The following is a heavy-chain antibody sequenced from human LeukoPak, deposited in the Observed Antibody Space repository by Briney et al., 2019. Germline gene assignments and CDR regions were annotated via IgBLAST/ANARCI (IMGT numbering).Heavy chain of an antibody. CDR1: GFSVGSNY. D-gene: IGHD3-10*01. CDR2: LYAGGKS. Sequence: GGSLRLSCAASGFSVGSNYMSWVRQAPGTGLEWVSVLYAGGKSYYVDTVKGRFTISRDSSKNTLYLEINNLRVEDTAVYYCARSHSTLWFGEYYYYGMDVWGQGTTVTVSS. V-gene: IGHV3-53*01. J-gene: IGHJ6*02. CDR3: ARSHSTLWFGEYYYYGMDV.